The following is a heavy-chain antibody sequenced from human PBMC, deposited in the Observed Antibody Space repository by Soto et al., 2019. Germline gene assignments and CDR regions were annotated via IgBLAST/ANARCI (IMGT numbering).Heavy chain of an antibody. J-gene: IGHJ5*02. CDR1: GYTFTSYG. D-gene: IGHD2-2*01. V-gene: IGHV1-18*01. CDR2: ISAYNGNT. CDR3: ARVGDIVVVPAAISPFLPGP. Sequence: ASVKVSCKASGYTFTSYGISWVRQAPGQGLEWMGWISAYNGNTNYAQKLQGRVTMTTDTSTSTAYMELRSLRSDDTAVYYWARVGDIVVVPAAISPFLPGPWGQGTLVTVSS.